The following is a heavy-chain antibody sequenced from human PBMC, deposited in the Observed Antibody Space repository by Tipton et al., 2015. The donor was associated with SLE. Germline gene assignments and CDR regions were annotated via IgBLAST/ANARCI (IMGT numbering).Heavy chain of an antibody. D-gene: IGHD2-21*02. CDR3: ARGGDSGDFDI. CDR2: ISYTGST. Sequence: TLSLTCAVSGGSIISSSWWSWVRQPPGKGLEWIGYISYTGSTNYNPSLKSRVTISVDTSRNQFSLTLSSVTAADTAVYFCARGGDSGDFDIWGRGTMVTVSS. CDR1: GGSIISSSW. V-gene: IGHV4-4*01. J-gene: IGHJ3*02.